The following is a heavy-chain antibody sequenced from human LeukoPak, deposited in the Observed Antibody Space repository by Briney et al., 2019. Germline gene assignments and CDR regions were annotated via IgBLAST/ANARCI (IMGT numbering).Heavy chain of an antibody. V-gene: IGHV3-74*01. D-gene: IGHD1-26*01. CDR3: AKDPRVGASAAEYFQH. CDR2: INSDGSTT. Sequence: GGSLRLSCAASGFTFSTYFMHWVRQAPGKGLVWVSRINSDGSTTSHADSVKGRFTISRDNSKNTLYLQMNSLRAEDTAVYYCAKDPRVGASAAEYFQHWGQGTLVTASS. CDR1: GFTFSTYF. J-gene: IGHJ1*01.